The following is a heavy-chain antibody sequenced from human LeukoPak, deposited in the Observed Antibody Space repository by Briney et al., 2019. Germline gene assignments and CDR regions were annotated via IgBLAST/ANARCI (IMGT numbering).Heavy chain of an antibody. CDR3: ATLGIEFTTFDY. J-gene: IGHJ4*02. CDR1: GGSISSYY. V-gene: IGHV4-59*01. Sequence: SETLSLTCTVSGGSISSYYWSWIPQPPGKGLEWIGYIYYSGSTNYNPSLKSRVTISVDTSKNQFSLKLSSVTAADTAVYYCATLGIEFTTFDYWGQGTLVTVSS. CDR2: IYYSGST. D-gene: IGHD3-22*01.